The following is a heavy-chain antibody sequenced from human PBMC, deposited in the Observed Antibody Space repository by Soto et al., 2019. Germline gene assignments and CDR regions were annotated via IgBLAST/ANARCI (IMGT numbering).Heavy chain of an antibody. Sequence: EVQLVESGGGLVQPGGSLRLSCAASGLIFSDYHMDWVRQAPGKGLEWVVRIRRKANSYTTEYAASVKGRFTISRDDAKNSLYLQMHSLKSEDTAVYYCALLGGWSGGSSGMDVWGQGTTVTVSS. CDR1: GLIFSDYH. D-gene: IGHD6-19*01. V-gene: IGHV3-72*01. J-gene: IGHJ6*02. CDR2: IRRKANSYTT. CDR3: ALLGGWSGGSSGMDV.